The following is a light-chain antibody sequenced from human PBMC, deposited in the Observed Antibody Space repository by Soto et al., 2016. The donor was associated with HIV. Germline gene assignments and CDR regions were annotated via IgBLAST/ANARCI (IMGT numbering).Light chain of an antibody. CDR3: QVWDSSRHHVV. V-gene: IGLV3-21*01. J-gene: IGLJ2*01. CDR1: NIGNKS. CDR2: DDT. Sequence: SYVLTQPPSVSVAPGKTARITCGGNNIGNKSVHWYQQKPGQAPVLVVYDDTDRPSGIPERFSGSNSADTATLTINRVEAGDEADYYCQVWDSSRHHVVFGGGTKLTVL.